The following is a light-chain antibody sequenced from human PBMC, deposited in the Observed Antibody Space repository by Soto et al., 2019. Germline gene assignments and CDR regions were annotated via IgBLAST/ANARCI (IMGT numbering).Light chain of an antibody. CDR2: DVS. J-gene: IGLJ1*01. Sequence: QSVLTQPRSVSGSPGQSVTISCTGTSSDFGGYNYVSWYQHHPGKAPKLTIYDVSERPSGVPDRFSGSKSGNTASLTISGLQAEDEADYYCCSYAGTFYVFGTGTKVTVL. CDR1: SSDFGGYNY. CDR3: CSYAGTFYV. V-gene: IGLV2-11*01.